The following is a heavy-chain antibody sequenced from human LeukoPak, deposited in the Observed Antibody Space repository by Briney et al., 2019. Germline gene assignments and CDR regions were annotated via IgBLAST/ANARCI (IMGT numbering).Heavy chain of an antibody. J-gene: IGHJ4*02. D-gene: IGHD3-22*01. V-gene: IGHV4-38-2*02. Sequence: SETLSLTCTVSGYSISSGYYWGWIRQPPGKGLEWIGSIYHSGSTYYNPSLKSRVTISIDTSKNQFSLKLSSVTAADTAVYYCARGHRSRDYYYDSSGYCLFDYWGQGTLVTVSS. CDR2: IYHSGST. CDR1: GYSISSGYY. CDR3: ARGHRSRDYYYDSSGYCLFDY.